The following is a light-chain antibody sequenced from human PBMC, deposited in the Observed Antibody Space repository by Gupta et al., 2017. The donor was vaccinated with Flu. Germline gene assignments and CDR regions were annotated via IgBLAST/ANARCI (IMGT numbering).Light chain of an antibody. Sequence: PGERATLSCRASQTVTSSYLAWYQQKPGQAPRLLIYGASSRATGIPDRFSSSGSGTDFTLTISRLEPEDFAVYYCQYYGSSLFGGGTKVEIK. CDR1: QTVTSSY. CDR2: GAS. CDR3: QYYGSSL. V-gene: IGKV3-20*01. J-gene: IGKJ4*01.